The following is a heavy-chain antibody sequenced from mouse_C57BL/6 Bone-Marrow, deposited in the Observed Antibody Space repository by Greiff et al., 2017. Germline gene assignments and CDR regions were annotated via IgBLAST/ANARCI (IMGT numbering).Heavy chain of an antibody. Sequence: EVQGVESGGGLVKPGGSLKLSCAASGFTFTSYAMSWVRQTPEKRLEWVATISDGGSYTYYPDNVKGRFTISRDNANNNLYLQMSHLKSDDTAMYYCARAYYSNRYAMDYWGQGTSVTVSS. D-gene: IGHD2-5*01. CDR2: ISDGGSYT. V-gene: IGHV5-4*01. CDR1: GFTFTSYA. CDR3: ARAYYSNRYAMDY. J-gene: IGHJ4*01.